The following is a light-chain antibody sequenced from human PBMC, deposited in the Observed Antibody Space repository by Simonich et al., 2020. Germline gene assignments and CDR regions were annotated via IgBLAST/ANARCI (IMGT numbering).Light chain of an antibody. CDR2: KDS. V-gene: IGLV3-27*01. CDR1: VLEKKY. J-gene: IGLJ2*01. CDR3: YSAADNNLV. Sequence: SYELTQPSSVSVSPGQTARITCSGDVLEKKYDRWFQQKPGQAPVLVIYKDSERPSGSPERFSGSSSGTTVTLTISGAQVEDEADYYCYSAADNNLVFGGGTKLTVL.